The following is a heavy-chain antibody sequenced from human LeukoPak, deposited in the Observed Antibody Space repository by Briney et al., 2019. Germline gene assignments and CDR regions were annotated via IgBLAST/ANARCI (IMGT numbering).Heavy chain of an antibody. CDR2: IYTSGST. Sequence: SETLSLTCTVSGGSISSYYWSWIRQPAGKALERIGRIYTSGSTNYNPSLKSRVTMSVDTSKNQFSLKLSSVTAADTAVYYCARDMYGGDCFSTVCAFDIWGQGTMVTVSS. D-gene: IGHD2-21*02. V-gene: IGHV4-4*07. J-gene: IGHJ3*02. CDR1: GGSISSYY. CDR3: ARDMYGGDCFSTVCAFDI.